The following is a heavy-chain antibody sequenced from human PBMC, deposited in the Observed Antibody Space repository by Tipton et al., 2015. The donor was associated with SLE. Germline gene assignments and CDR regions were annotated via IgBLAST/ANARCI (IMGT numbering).Heavy chain of an antibody. CDR3: ARVLRSFDL. V-gene: IGHV4-31*03. D-gene: IGHD3-16*02. Sequence: TLSLTCTVSGGSISSATYYWSWIRQHPGKGLEWIGNIYYSGSSYYNASLKSRVTMSIDTSQNHFSLKLNSVTAADTAVYYCARVLRSFDLWGQGTLVTVSS. CDR2: IYYSGSS. J-gene: IGHJ5*02. CDR1: GGSISSATYY.